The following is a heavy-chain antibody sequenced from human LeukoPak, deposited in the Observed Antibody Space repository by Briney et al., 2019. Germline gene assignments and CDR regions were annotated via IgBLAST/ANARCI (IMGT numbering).Heavy chain of an antibody. CDR2: MYYTGRT. Sequence: KPSETLSLTCTVSGDSMSYYYWSWIRQTPGKGLEWLGYMYYTGRTKYNPSLKSRVTFSLDMSKNQFSLKLDSVTAADTAVYYCTRITIHGNSDYWGQGTLVTVSS. J-gene: IGHJ4*02. D-gene: IGHD5-24*01. CDR3: TRITIHGNSDY. V-gene: IGHV4-59*12. CDR1: GDSMSYYY.